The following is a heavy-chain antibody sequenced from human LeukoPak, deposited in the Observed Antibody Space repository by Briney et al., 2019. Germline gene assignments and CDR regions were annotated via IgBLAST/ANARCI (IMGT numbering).Heavy chain of an antibody. CDR1: GDSVSSKSAA. D-gene: IGHD6-13*01. CDR3: ARFLSTTWFLNWFDP. V-gene: IGHV6-1*01. Sequence: SQTLSLTCAISGDSVSSKSAAWNWIRQSPSRGLEWLGRTYYRSRWYNDYAESVKSRITINPDTSKNQFSLQLNSVTPGDTAVYYCARFLSTTWFLNWFDPWGQGTRVTVSS. CDR2: TYYRSRWYN. J-gene: IGHJ5*02.